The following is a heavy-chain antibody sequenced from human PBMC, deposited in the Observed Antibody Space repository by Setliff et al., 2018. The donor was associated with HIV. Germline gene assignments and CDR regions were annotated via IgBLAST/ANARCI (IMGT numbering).Heavy chain of an antibody. J-gene: IGHJ4*02. CDR3: ARHVGISIGGTRGDFDC. V-gene: IGHV4-4*09. CDR1: GGSMSPYY. CDR2: IFSSGST. Sequence: PSETLSLTCTVSGGSMSPYYWSWIRQPPGKGLEWIGYIFSSGSTNYNPSLKSRVTISVDTSKNQFSLRLSSVTAADTAMYYCARHVGISIGGTRGDFDCWGQGTLVT. D-gene: IGHD6-13*01.